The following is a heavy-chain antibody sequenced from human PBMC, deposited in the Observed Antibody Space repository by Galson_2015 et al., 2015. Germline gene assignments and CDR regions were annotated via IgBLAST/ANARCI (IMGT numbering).Heavy chain of an antibody. J-gene: IGHJ3*02. CDR3: ARQPPNPYNWNDAGGNAFDI. V-gene: IGHV5-51*01. D-gene: IGHD1-1*01. CDR2: IYPGDSDT. CDR1: GYSFTSYW. Sequence: QSGAEVKKPGESLKISCKGSGYSFTSYWIGWVRQMPGKGLEWMGIIYPGDSDTRYSPSFQGQVTISADKSISTAYLQWSSLKASDTAMYYSARQPPNPYNWNDAGGNAFDIWGQGTMVTVSS.